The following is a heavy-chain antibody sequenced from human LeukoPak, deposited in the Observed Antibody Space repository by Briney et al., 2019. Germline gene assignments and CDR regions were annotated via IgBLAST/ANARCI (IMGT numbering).Heavy chain of an antibody. CDR2: ISAYNGNT. CDR3: AIDGGYCTNGVCYMVYY. Sequence: ASVKVSCKASGYTFTSYGISWVRQAPGQGLEWMGWISAYNGNTNYSHNLQGKLSMTTDTSTSTAYMELRSLRSDDTAVYYCAIDGGYCTNGVCYMVYYWGQGTLVTVSS. D-gene: IGHD2-8*01. CDR1: GYTFTSYG. J-gene: IGHJ4*02. V-gene: IGHV1-18*01.